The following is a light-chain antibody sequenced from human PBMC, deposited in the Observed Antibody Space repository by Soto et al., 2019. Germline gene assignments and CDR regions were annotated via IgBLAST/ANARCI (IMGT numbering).Light chain of an antibody. J-gene: IGLJ1*01. Sequence: QSVLTQPASVSGSPGQSITISCTGITDDIRSYKLVSWYQQHPGKAPKLMIYEVNKRPSGVPDRFSGSKSGNTASLTVSGLQAEDEADYYCSSYAGSSNVFGTGTKVTVL. CDR3: SSYAGSSNV. CDR2: EVN. CDR1: TDDIRSYKL. V-gene: IGLV2-14*02.